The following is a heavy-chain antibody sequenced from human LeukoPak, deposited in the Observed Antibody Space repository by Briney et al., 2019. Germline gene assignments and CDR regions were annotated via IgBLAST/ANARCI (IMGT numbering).Heavy chain of an antibody. V-gene: IGHV3-53*01. CDR2: IYSGGST. J-gene: IGHJ6*02. D-gene: IGHD3-10*01. Sequence: GGFLRLSCAASGFTVSSNYMSWVRQAPGKGLEWVSVIYSGGSTYYADSVKGRFTISRDNSKNTLYLQMNSLRAEDTAVYYCARAVGELSGYYGMDVWGQGTTVTVSS. CDR1: GFTVSSNY. CDR3: ARAVGELSGYYGMDV.